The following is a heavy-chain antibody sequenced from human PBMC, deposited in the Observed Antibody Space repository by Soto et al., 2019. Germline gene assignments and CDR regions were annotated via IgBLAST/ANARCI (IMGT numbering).Heavy chain of an antibody. CDR2: IYTSGST. D-gene: IGHD6-6*01. Sequence: ASETLSLTCTVSGGSISSYYWSWIRQPAGKGLEWIGRIYTSGSTNYNPSLKSRVTMSVDTSKNQFSLKLSSVTAADTAVYYCARDGGEYSSSSPRNYYYGMDVWGQGTTVTVSS. V-gene: IGHV4-4*07. CDR1: GGSISSYY. CDR3: ARDGGEYSSSSPRNYYYGMDV. J-gene: IGHJ6*02.